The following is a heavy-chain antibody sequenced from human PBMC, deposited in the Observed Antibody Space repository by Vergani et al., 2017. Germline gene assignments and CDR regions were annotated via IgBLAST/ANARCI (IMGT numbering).Heavy chain of an antibody. CDR1: GGSFSDYY. D-gene: IGHD1-26*01. CDR2: VNHGGST. Sequence: QVQLQEWGAGLLKTSETLSLTCGVSGGSFSDYYWSWIRQAPGMGLEWIGEVNHGGSTNYNPSLKSRVTISVDKSKNQFSLKLSSVTAADTAVYYCAREEVGATTHAFDVWGQGTMVTVSS. V-gene: IGHV4-34*01. J-gene: IGHJ3*01. CDR3: AREEVGATTHAFDV.